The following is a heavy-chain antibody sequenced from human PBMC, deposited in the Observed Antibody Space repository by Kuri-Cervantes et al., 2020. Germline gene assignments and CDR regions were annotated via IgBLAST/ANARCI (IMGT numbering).Heavy chain of an antibody. CDR2: ISGSGGST. CDR3: ARDRERWLVRWYFDL. Sequence: GGSLRLSCAASGFTFSSYAMSWVRQAPGKGLEWVSAISGSGGSTYYADSVKGRITISRDNAKNSLYLEMNSLRADDTAVYYCARDRERWLVRWYFDLWGRGTPVTVSS. D-gene: IGHD6-19*01. CDR1: GFTFSSYA. J-gene: IGHJ2*01. V-gene: IGHV3-23*01.